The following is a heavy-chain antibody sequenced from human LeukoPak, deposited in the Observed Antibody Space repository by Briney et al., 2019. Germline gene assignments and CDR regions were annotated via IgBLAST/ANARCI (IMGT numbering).Heavy chain of an antibody. V-gene: IGHV5-51*01. CDR1: GYSFTSYW. D-gene: IGHD6-13*01. Sequence: GESLKISCKGSGYSFTSYWIGWVRQMPGKGLEWMGIIYPGDPDTRYSPSFQGQVTISADKSISTAYLQWSSLKASDTAMYYCARQEAADFYGMDVWGQGTTVTVSS. CDR3: ARQEAADFYGMDV. J-gene: IGHJ6*02. CDR2: IYPGDPDT.